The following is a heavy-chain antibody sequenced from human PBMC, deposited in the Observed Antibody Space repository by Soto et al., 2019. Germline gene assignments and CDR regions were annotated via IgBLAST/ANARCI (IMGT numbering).Heavy chain of an antibody. D-gene: IGHD3-3*01. J-gene: IGHJ4*02. CDR2: ISPSNGQT. CDR1: GYTFSNFG. V-gene: IGHV1-18*01. CDR3: SRVIMIFGVANLGSYFDY. Sequence: QVQLVQSGTEVKKPGASVKVSCKASGYTFSNFGLSWVRQAPGQGLEWMGWISPSNGQTIYAQNFHGRVTMTTDTSTATAQMVLRGLIADDTAVYYCSRVIMIFGVANLGSYFDYWGQGTRVTVS.